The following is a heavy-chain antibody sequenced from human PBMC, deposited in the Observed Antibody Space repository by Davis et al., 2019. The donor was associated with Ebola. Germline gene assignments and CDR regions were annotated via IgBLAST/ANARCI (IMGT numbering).Heavy chain of an antibody. CDR1: GFTFSSYW. CDR2: IKQDGSEK. V-gene: IGHV3-7*01. D-gene: IGHD3-3*01. CDR3: ARVSSSGYYDFWSGYYMGAFDI. Sequence: GESLKISCAASGFTFSSYWMSWVRQAPGKGLEWVANIKQDGSEKYYVDSVKGRFTISRDNAKNSLYLQMNSLRAEDTAVYYCARVSSSGYYDFWSGYYMGAFDIWGQGTMVTVSS. J-gene: IGHJ3*02.